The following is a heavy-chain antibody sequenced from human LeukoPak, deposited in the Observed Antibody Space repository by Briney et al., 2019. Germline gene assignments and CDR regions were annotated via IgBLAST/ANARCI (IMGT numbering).Heavy chain of an antibody. CDR3: ARFGVWGGGGPRAFDI. CDR1: GGSFSGYY. Sequence: PSETLSLTCAVYGGSFSGYYWSWIRQPPGKGLEWIGEINHSGSTNYNPSLKSRVTISVDKSKNQFSLKLSSVTAADTAVYYCARFGVWGGGGPRAFDIWGQGTMVTVSS. D-gene: IGHD3-16*01. V-gene: IGHV4-34*01. CDR2: INHSGST. J-gene: IGHJ3*02.